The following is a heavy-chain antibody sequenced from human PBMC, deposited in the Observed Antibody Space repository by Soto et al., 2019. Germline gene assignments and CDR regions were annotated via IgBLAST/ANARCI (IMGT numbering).Heavy chain of an antibody. Sequence: ASVKVSCKASGYTFINHYIHWVRQAPGVGLEWMGIINPNGGGTDYAQKFQGRVTMTTDTYASTVHMELSSLRSEDTAVYFCARDSSASATSYSFDYWGQGTLVTVSS. CDR1: GYTFINHY. CDR2: INPNGGGT. CDR3: ARDSSASATSYSFDY. D-gene: IGHD3-10*01. V-gene: IGHV1-46*01. J-gene: IGHJ4*02.